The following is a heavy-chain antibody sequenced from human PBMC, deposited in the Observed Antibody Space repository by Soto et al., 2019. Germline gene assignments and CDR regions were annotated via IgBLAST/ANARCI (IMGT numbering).Heavy chain of an antibody. CDR3: ARGYYYDSSGYSRGNDY. D-gene: IGHD3-22*01. CDR2: INHSGST. J-gene: IGHJ4*02. Sequence: QVQLQQWGAGLLKPSETLSLTCAVYGGSFSGYYWSWIRQPPGKGLEWIEEINHSGSTNYNPSLKSRVTISVDTSKNQFSLKLSSVTAADTAVYYCARGYYYDSSGYSRGNDYWGQGTLVTVSS. V-gene: IGHV4-34*01. CDR1: GGSFSGYY.